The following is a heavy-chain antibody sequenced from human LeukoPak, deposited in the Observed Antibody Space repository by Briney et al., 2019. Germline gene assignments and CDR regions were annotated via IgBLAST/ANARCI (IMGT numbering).Heavy chain of an antibody. CDR1: GFRFSSYA. Sequence: GGSLRLSCAASGFRFSSYAMSWVRQAPGKGLEWVSAISGSGVSTYYADSVKGRFTISRDNSKNTLYLQMNSLRAEDTAVYYCAKVPYDSSGNDAFDIWGQGTMVTVSS. CDR2: ISGSGVST. CDR3: AKVPYDSSGNDAFDI. D-gene: IGHD3-22*01. J-gene: IGHJ3*02. V-gene: IGHV3-23*01.